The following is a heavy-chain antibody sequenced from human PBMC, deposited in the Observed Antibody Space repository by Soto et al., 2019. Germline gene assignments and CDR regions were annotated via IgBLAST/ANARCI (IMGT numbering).Heavy chain of an antibody. CDR1: GFTFSNAW. CDR3: TTGLKGYDILTGYYNVDYFQH. V-gene: IGHV3-15*01. D-gene: IGHD3-9*01. J-gene: IGHJ1*01. CDR2: IKSKTDGGTT. Sequence: EVQLVESGGGLVKPGGSLRLSCAASGFTFSNAWMSWVRQAPGKGLEWVGRIKSKTDGGTTDYAAPVKGRFTISRDDSKNPLYLQKNSLKTEETAVYYCTTGLKGYDILTGYYNVDYFQHWGQGTLVTVSS.